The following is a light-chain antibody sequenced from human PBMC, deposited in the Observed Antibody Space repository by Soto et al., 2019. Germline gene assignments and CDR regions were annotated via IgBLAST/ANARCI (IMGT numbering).Light chain of an antibody. Sequence: QPVLTQPRSVSGSPGQSVTISCSGTSSDVGGYNYVSWYQQHPGEAPKLMIYDVSKRPSGVPDRFSGSKSGNTASLTISGLQAEDEADYYCCSYAGRYTYVFGTGTKLTVL. J-gene: IGLJ1*01. CDR2: DVS. CDR3: CSYAGRYTYV. CDR1: SSDVGGYNY. V-gene: IGLV2-11*01.